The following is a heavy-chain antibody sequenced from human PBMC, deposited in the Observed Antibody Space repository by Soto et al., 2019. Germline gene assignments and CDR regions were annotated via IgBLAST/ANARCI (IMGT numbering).Heavy chain of an antibody. V-gene: IGHV3-64D*08. Sequence: GGSLKLSCSASGFTFISYATHWIRQAPGKGLEYVSAISSNGGSTYYADSVKGRFTISRDNSKNTLYLQMSSLRAEDTAVYYCVKSQDIVVVVAAPFDYWGQGT. CDR2: ISSNGGST. J-gene: IGHJ4*02. CDR3: VKSQDIVVVVAAPFDY. CDR1: GFTFISYA. D-gene: IGHD2-15*01.